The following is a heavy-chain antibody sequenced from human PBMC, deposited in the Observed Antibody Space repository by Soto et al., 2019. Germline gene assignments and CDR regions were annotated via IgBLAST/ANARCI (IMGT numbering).Heavy chain of an antibody. J-gene: IGHJ6*02. Sequence: QVQLVQSGAEVTKPGSSVKVSCKASGGAFSDYAFSWVRQAPGQGLEWLGVIMPIFRAPDYAQKFQGRVTITADELTRTAYMEMNSLRSEDTAVYYCASWLKGPDIANYYYGMDVWGQGATVTVS. V-gene: IGHV1-69*12. CDR2: IMPIFRAP. CDR3: ASWLKGPDIANYYYGMDV. D-gene: IGHD2-15*01. CDR1: GGAFSDYA.